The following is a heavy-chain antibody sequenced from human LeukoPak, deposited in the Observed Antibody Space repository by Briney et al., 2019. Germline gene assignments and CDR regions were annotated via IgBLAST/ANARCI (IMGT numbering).Heavy chain of an antibody. CDR2: IWFDGSNT. CDR3: ARGAQSGGYSGPFDI. J-gene: IGHJ3*02. Sequence: GGSLRLSGTPSGFTFSGYAMHWVRQAPGKGLGWVAVIWFDGSNTYYADSVKGRFTISRDNSKNTLYLQMNSLRAEDTAVYYCARGAQSGGYSGPFDIWGQGTMVTVSS. CDR1: GFTFSGYA. V-gene: IGHV3-33*01. D-gene: IGHD1-26*01.